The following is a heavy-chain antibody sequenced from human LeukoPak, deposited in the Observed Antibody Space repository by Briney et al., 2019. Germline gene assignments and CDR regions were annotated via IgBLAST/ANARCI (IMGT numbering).Heavy chain of an antibody. CDR1: GYSFTNYW. CDR3: ARHLDPYCSSTSCIEPKTYNWFDP. D-gene: IGHD2-2*01. J-gene: IGHJ5*02. CDR2: IYPGDSDT. V-gene: IGHV5-51*01. Sequence: GESLKISCKGSGYSFTNYWIGWVRQMPGEGLEWMGSIYPGDSDTRYSPSFQGQVTISADKSISTAYPQWSSLKASDTAMYYCARHLDPYCSSTSCIEPKTYNWFDPWGQGTLVTVSS.